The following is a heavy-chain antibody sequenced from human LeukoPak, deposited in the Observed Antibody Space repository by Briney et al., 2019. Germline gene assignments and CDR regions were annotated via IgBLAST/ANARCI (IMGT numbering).Heavy chain of an antibody. J-gene: IGHJ3*02. V-gene: IGHV4-39*01. CDR3: ARHRPHDAFDI. CDR2: IYYSGST. CDR1: GDSIITSSYY. Sequence: SETLSLTCTVSGDSIITSSYYWGWIRQPPGEGLEWIGNIYYSGSTYYNPSLKSRVTISVDTSKNQFSLKLSSVTAADTAVYYCARHRPHDAFDIWGQGTMVTVSS.